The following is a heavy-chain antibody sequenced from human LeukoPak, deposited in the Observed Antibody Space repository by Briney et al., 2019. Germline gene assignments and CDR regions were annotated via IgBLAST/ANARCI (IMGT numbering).Heavy chain of an antibody. J-gene: IGHJ5*02. D-gene: IGHD1-26*01. CDR3: TRDAFSGSYSSVFWFDP. V-gene: IGHV3-49*04. CDR2: IRSKAYGGTT. CDR1: GFAFGDYA. Sequence: GGSLRLSCTASGFAFGDYAMSWVRQAPGKGLEWVGFIRSKAYGGTTEYAASVKGRFTISRDDSKSIAYLQMNSLKTEDTAVYYCTRDAFSGSYSSVFWFDPWGQGTLVTVSS.